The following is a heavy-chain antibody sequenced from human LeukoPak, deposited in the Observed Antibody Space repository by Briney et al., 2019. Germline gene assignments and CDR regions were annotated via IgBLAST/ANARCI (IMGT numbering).Heavy chain of an antibody. D-gene: IGHD6-19*01. V-gene: IGHV3-23*01. CDR1: GFSVSSFG. CDR3: AQGFSSGWYPY. Sequence: GGSLRLSCAVSGFSVSSFGMSWVRQAPGKGLEWISAISLNGETTWYADFVKGRFTISRDNSKNTLYLQLTSLRAEDTAVYYCAQGFSSGWYPYWGQGSLVSVSS. CDR2: ISLNGETT. J-gene: IGHJ4*02.